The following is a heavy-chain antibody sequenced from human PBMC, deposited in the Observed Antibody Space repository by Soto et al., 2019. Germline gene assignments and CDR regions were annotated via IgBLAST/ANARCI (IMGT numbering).Heavy chain of an antibody. CDR1: GFTFSSYW. V-gene: IGHV3-7*05. J-gene: IGHJ6*02. Sequence: GGSLRLSCAASGFTFSSYWMSWVRQAPGKGLEWAANIKQDGSEKYYVDSVKGRFTISRDNAKNSLYLQMNSLRAEDTAVYYCARGPVEGYCSSTSCYLGYYGMDVWGQGTTVTVSS. D-gene: IGHD2-2*01. CDR3: ARGPVEGYCSSTSCYLGYYGMDV. CDR2: IKQDGSEK.